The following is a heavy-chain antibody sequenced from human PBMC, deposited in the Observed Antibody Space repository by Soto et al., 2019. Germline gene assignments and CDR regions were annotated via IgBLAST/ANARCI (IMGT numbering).Heavy chain of an antibody. CDR1: GGTFSSYA. D-gene: IGHD3-16*01. J-gene: IGHJ6*02. CDR3: ATDKDRARLGGNHHYGMDV. Sequence: QVQLVQSGAEVMQPGSSVRVSCKASGGTFSSYAISWVRQAPGQGLEWMGGIIPIFGTADYAQKFQGRVTITADESTTTAYSELSILRSEDTALYFSATDKDRARLGGNHHYGMDVWGQGTTVTVSS. V-gene: IGHV1-69*12. CDR2: IIPIFGTA.